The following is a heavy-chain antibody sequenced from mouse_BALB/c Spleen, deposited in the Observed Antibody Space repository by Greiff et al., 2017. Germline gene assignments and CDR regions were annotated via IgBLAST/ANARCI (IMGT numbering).Heavy chain of an antibody. D-gene: IGHD6-1*01. CDR2: ISSGGGST. J-gene: IGHJ2*01. V-gene: IGHV5-12-1*01. CDR3: ARQRVNPDY. Sequence: EVQLVESGGGLVKPGGSLKLSCAASGFAFSSYDMSWVRQTPEKRLEWVAYISSGGGSTYYPDTVKGRFTISRDNAKNTLYLQMSSLKSEDTAMYYCARQRVNPDYWGQGTTLTVSS. CDR1: GFAFSSYD.